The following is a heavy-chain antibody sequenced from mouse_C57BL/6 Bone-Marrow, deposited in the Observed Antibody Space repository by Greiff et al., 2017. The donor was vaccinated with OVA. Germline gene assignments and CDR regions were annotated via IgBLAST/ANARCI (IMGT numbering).Heavy chain of an antibody. CDR2: IDPSDSYT. CDR3: ARCGYYGAMDY. Sequence: VQLQQPGAELVMPGASVKLSCKASGYTFTSYWMHWVKQRPGQGLEWIGEIDPSDSYTNYNQKFKGKSTLTVDKSSSTAYMQLSSLTSEDSAVYYCARCGYYGAMDYWGQGTSVTVSS. V-gene: IGHV1-69*01. J-gene: IGHJ4*01. CDR1: GYTFTSYW. D-gene: IGHD2-3*01.